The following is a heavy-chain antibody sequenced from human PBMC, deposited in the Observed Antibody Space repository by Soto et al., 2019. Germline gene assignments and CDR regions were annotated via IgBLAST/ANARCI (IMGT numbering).Heavy chain of an antibody. D-gene: IGHD5-12*01. V-gene: IGHV1-58*01. CDR3: AATGYGNGMDV. CDR1: GFTFTSSA. J-gene: IGHJ6*02. CDR2: IVVGSGNT. Sequence: ASVKVSCKASGFTFTSSAVLCVRQARGQRLEWIGWIVVGSGNTNYAQKFQERVTITRDMSTSTAYMELSSLRSEDTAVYYCAATGYGNGMDVWGQGTTVTVSS.